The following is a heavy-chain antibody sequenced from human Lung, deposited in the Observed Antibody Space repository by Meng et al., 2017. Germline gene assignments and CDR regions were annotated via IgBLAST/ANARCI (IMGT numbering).Heavy chain of an antibody. Sequence: HLQESGPGLVKPSGTLSLTCAVPGGSISGSNWCSWVRQPPGKGLEWIGEIYHSGSTNYNPSLKSRVTISVDKSKNQFSLKLSSVTAADTAVYYCARGSITMVRGVSVFDPWGQGTLVTVSS. CDR3: ARGSITMVRGVSVFDP. CDR2: IYHSGST. J-gene: IGHJ5*02. V-gene: IGHV4-4*02. D-gene: IGHD3-10*01. CDR1: GGSISGSNW.